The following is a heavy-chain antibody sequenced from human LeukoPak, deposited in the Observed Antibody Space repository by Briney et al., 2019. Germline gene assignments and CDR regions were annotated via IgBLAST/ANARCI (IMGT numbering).Heavy chain of an antibody. CDR1: GGTFSSYA. V-gene: IGHV1-69*05. Sequence: GASVKVSCKASGGTFSSYAISWVRQAPGQGLEWMGGIIPNFGTANYAQKFQGRVTITTDESTSTAYMELSSLRSEDTAVYYCASRIAAASGWFDPWGQGTLVTVSS. CDR2: IIPNFGTA. CDR3: ASRIAAASGWFDP. D-gene: IGHD6-13*01. J-gene: IGHJ5*02.